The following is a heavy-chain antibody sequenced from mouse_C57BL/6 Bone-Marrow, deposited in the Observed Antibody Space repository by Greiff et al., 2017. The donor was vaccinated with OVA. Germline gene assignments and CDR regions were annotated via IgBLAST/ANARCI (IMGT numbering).Heavy chain of an antibody. J-gene: IGHJ3*01. CDR1: GYTFTSYG. D-gene: IGHD2-10*01. V-gene: IGHV1-81*01. CDR2: IYPRSGNT. Sequence: QVQLQQSGAELARPGASVKLSCKASGYTFTSYGISWVKQRTGQGLEWIGEIYPRSGNTYYNEKFKGKATLTAGKSSSTAYMELRSLASEDSAGYFCARAYYPGAYWGQGTLVTVSA. CDR3: ARAYYPGAY.